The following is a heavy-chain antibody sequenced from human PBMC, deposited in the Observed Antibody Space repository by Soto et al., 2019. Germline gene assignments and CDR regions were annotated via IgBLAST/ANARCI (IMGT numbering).Heavy chain of an antibody. V-gene: IGHV4-59*08. CDR1: GGSISSYY. CDR3: ARRYGGTFDY. J-gene: IGHJ4*02. D-gene: IGHD2-15*01. Sequence: QVQLQESGPGLVKPSETLSLTCTVSGGSISSYYWSWIRQPPGKGLEWIGYIYYSGSTNYNPSFKSRITISVDTSKNQFSLKLSSVTAADPAVYYCARRYGGTFDYWCQGTLVTVSS. CDR2: IYYSGST.